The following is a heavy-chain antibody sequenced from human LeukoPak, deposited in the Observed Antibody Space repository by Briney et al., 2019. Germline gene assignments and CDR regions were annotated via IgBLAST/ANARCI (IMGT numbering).Heavy chain of an antibody. D-gene: IGHD2-15*01. Sequence: PGGSLRLSCAASGFTFSSYWMSWVRQAPGKGLEWVANIKQDGSEKYYVDSVKGRFTISRDNAKNSLYLQMNSLSVEDTAIYYCARDTLAVVAVYDYWGQGTLVTVSS. CDR2: IKQDGSEK. CDR1: GFTFSSYW. CDR3: ARDTLAVVAVYDY. J-gene: IGHJ4*02. V-gene: IGHV3-7*01.